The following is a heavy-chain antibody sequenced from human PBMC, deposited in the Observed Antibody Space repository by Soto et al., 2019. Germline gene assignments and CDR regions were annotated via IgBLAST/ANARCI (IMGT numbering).Heavy chain of an antibody. J-gene: IGHJ4*02. CDR3: ARDGDSSSWYLDY. CDR2: IIPILGIA. D-gene: IGHD6-13*01. CDR1: GGTFSSYT. V-gene: IGHV1-69*08. Sequence: QVQLVQSGAEVKKPGSSVKVSCKASGGTFSSYTISWVRQAPGQGLEWMGRIIPILGIANYAQKFQGRVMSTADKSTSTAYMELSSLRSEDTAVYYCARDGDSSSWYLDYWGQGTLVTVSS.